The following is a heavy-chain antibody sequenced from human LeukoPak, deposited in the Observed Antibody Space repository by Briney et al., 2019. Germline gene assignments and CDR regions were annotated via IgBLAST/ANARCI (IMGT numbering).Heavy chain of an antibody. V-gene: IGHV4-39*07. D-gene: IGHD5-18*01. CDR1: GGSISSSTYY. CDR2: IYYTGST. CDR3: ARGLGYSYGYALDY. J-gene: IGHJ4*02. Sequence: SETLSLTCTVSGGSISSSTYYWGWIRQPPGKGLEWIGSIYYTGSTYYNPSLKSRVTISVDTSKNQFSLKLSSVTAADTAVYYCARGLGYSYGYALDYWGQGTLVTVSS.